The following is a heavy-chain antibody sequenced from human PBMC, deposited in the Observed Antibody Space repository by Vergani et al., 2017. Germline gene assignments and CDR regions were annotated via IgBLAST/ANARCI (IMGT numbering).Heavy chain of an antibody. CDR2: ISGSGGST. Sequence: EVQLLESGGGLVQPGGSLRLSCAAPGFTFSSYAMSWVRQAPGKGLEWVSAISGSGGSTYYADSVKGRFTISRDNSKNTLYLQMNSLRAEDTAVYNCAKQSGYSSSPNDDWGQGTLVTVSS. CDR1: GFTFSSYA. V-gene: IGHV3-23*01. D-gene: IGHD6-13*01. J-gene: IGHJ4*02. CDR3: AKQSGYSSSPNDD.